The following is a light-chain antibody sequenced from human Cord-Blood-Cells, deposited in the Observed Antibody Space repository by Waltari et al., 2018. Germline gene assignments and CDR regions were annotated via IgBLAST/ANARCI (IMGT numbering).Light chain of an antibody. CDR1: SSDVGGYNY. Sequence: QPALTQPASVSGSPGQSITISCTGTSSDVGGYNYVSWYQQHPGKAPKLMIYDVSNRPSGGSNRFSGSKSGNTASLTISGLQAEDEADYYCSSYTSSSTYVVFGGGTKLTVL. V-gene: IGLV2-14*01. CDR2: DVS. CDR3: SSYTSSSTYVV. J-gene: IGLJ2*01.